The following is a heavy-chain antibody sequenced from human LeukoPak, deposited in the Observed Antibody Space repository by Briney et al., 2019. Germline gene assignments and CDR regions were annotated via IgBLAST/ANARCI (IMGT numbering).Heavy chain of an antibody. CDR1: GGSISSYY. CDR3: ARENSGSNRDFDY. V-gene: IGHV4-4*07. D-gene: IGHD1-26*01. Sequence: SETLSLTCTVSGGSISSYYWSWIRQPAGKGLEWIGRIYTSESTNYNASLKSRVSMSVDTSKNQFSLKLSSVTAADTAVFYCARENSGSNRDFDYLGRGSLVTVSS. CDR2: IYTSEST. J-gene: IGHJ4*02.